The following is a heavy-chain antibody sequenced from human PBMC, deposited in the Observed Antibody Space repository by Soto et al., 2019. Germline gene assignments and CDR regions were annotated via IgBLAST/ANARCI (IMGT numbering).Heavy chain of an antibody. Sequence: PSETLSLTCTVSGGSISSGGYYWSWIRQHPGKGLEWIGYIYYSGSTYYNPSLKSRLTISVDTSKNQFSLKLTSMTAADTAVYYCARDWAGYYDVFGIWGQGTMVTVSS. CDR3: ARDWAGYYDVFGI. V-gene: IGHV4-31*03. J-gene: IGHJ3*02. D-gene: IGHD3-10*01. CDR2: IYYSGST. CDR1: GGSISSGGYY.